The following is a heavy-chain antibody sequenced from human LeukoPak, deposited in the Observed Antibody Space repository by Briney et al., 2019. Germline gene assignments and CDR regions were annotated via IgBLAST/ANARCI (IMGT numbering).Heavy chain of an antibody. D-gene: IGHD3-22*01. J-gene: IGHJ1*01. V-gene: IGHV3-74*01. CDR2: IKSDGKT. CDR3: ARAPSEIGGYYPEYFRH. Sequence: GGSLRLSCAASGFTFSSYWMHWVRQAPGKGLVWVSRIKSDGKTNYADSVKGRFTISRDNAKNTVSLQMNSPRAEDTGVYYCARAPSEIGGYYPEYFRHWGQGTLVTVSS. CDR1: GFTFSSYW.